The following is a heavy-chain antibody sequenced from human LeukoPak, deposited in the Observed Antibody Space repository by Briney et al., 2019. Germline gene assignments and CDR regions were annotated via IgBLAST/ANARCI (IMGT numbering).Heavy chain of an antibody. Sequence: GGSLRLSCAASGFTFSSYGMTWLRQAPGKGLEWVAFIRYDGSNKYYADSVKGRFTISRDNSKNTLYLQMNSLRAEDTAVYYCAKDEGNRGYYYYYMDVWGKGTSVTVSS. V-gene: IGHV3-30*02. J-gene: IGHJ6*03. CDR3: AKDEGNRGYYYYYMDV. CDR1: GFTFSSYG. CDR2: IRYDGSNK.